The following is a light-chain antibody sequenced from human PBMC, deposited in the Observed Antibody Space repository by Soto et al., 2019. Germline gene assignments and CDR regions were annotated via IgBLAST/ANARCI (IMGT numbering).Light chain of an antibody. V-gene: IGLV1-40*01. CDR2: GNS. CDR3: QSYDSSLSGYV. CDR1: SSNIGAGYD. Sequence: CPGSSSNIGAGYDVHWYQQLPGTAPKLLIYGNSNRPSGVPDRFSGSKSGTSASLAITGLQAEDEADYYCQSYDSSLSGYVFGTGTKVT. J-gene: IGLJ1*01.